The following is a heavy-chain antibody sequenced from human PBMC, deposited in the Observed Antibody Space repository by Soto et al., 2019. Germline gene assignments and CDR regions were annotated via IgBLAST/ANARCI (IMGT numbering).Heavy chain of an antibody. Sequence: SETLSLTCTVSGGSISSDYDYWSWIRQPPGKGLEWIGYIYYSGRTAYNPSLKSRIIISIDTSKNQFSLSLNSLNAADTAVYYCAGELSNSPEYFDFWGLGTLVTV. CDR2: IYYSGRT. CDR3: AGELSNSPEYFDF. J-gene: IGHJ4*02. CDR1: GGSISSDYDY. D-gene: IGHD6-6*01. V-gene: IGHV4-30-4*01.